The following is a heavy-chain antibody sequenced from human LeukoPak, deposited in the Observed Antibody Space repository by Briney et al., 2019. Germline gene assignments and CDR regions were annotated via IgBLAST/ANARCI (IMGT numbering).Heavy chain of an antibody. D-gene: IGHD2-21*01. CDR1: GYTFSRYV. CDR2: INAGNGGT. J-gene: IGHJ4*02. CDR3: ARDDCGDTCYPGGY. V-gene: IGHV1-3*01. Sequence: VASVTVSCKASGYTFSRYVVHWVRQAPGQRPEWMGWINAGNGGTKYSQNFQGRVTITWDRSANTAYMELSSLTSEDTALYYCARDDCGDTCYPGGYWGQGTLVAVSS.